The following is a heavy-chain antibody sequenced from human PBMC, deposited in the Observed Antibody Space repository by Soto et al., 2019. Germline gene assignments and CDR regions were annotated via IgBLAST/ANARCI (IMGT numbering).Heavy chain of an antibody. CDR3: ARGVAMKLVVHWEASDKYYFDS. CDR1: GGSFSGYY. CDR2: INHSGST. Sequence: QVQLQQWGAGLLKPSETLSLTCAVYGGSFSGYYWSWIRQTPGKGLEWIGEINHSGSTNYNPSLKGRVTTSVDTSTNQCSLRLSSVTAADTAVYYCARGVAMKLVVHWEASDKYYFDSWGQGTLVTVSS. V-gene: IGHV4-34*01. J-gene: IGHJ4*02. D-gene: IGHD3-22*01.